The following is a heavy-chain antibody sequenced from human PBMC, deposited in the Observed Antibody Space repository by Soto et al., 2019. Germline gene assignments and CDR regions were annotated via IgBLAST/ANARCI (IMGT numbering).Heavy chain of an antibody. J-gene: IGHJ5*02. CDR3: ARVPAVAGYNWFDP. D-gene: IGHD6-19*01. V-gene: IGHV1-2*04. CDR2: INPNSGGT. Sequence: ASVKVSCKASGYTFTGYYMHWVRQAPGQGLEWMGWINPNSGGTNYAQKFQGWVTMTRDTSISTAYMELSRLRSDDTAVYYCARVPAVAGYNWFDPWGQGTLVTVSS. CDR1: GYTFTGYY.